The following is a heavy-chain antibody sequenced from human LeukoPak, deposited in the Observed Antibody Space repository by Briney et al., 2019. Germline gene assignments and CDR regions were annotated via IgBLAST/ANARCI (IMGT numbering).Heavy chain of an antibody. CDR2: TYYRSKWYN. V-gene: IGHV6-1*01. Sequence: SQTLSLTCAISGDSVSSNSATWNWIRQSPSRGLEWLGRTYYRSKWYNDYTVSVNSRITINPDASKNQFSLHLNSVPPEDTAVYFCARGPIWSDAFDVWGQGTMVTVSS. CDR3: ARGPIWSDAFDV. J-gene: IGHJ3*01. D-gene: IGHD1-1*01. CDR1: GDSVSSNSAT.